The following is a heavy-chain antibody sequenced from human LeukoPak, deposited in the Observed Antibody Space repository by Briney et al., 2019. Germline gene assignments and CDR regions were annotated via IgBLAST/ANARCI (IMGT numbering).Heavy chain of an antibody. CDR3: ARGLWFGDQRVDNWFDP. Sequence: IPGGSLRLSCAASGFTFSDYYMSWIRQAPGKGLEWVSYISSSSSYIYYADSVKGRFTISRDNAKNSLYLQMNSLRAEDTAVYYCARGLWFGDQRVDNWFDPWGQGTLVTASS. J-gene: IGHJ5*02. V-gene: IGHV3-11*06. D-gene: IGHD3-10*01. CDR1: GFTFSDYY. CDR2: ISSSSSYI.